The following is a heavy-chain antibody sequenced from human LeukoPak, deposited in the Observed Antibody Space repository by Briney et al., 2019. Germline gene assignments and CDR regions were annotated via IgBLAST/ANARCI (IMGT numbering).Heavy chain of an antibody. D-gene: IGHD6-13*01. V-gene: IGHV1-2*02. CDR3: ARGGSSWESIGYNWFDP. CDR2: INPYSGGT. CDR1: GYTFTGYY. Sequence: GASVKVSCTASGYTFTGYYMHSVRQAPGQGREWMGWINPYSGGTNYTQKFQGRVTMTRDTSISTAYMDLSRLRSDVTAVYYCARGGSSWESIGYNWFDPWGQGTLVTVSS. J-gene: IGHJ5*02.